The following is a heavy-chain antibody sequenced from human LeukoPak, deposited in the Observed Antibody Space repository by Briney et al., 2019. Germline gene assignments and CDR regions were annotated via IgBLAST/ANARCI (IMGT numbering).Heavy chain of an antibody. V-gene: IGHV3-30*02. Sequence: GGSLRLSCAASGFTVSSNYMSWVRQAPGKGLEWVAFIRFDGSDEYYADSVKGRFTISRDNSKNTLYLQMNTLRDEDTAVYYCAKGGAPAGFWSGPRDAFDIWGQGTMVTVSS. CDR2: IRFDGSDE. CDR1: GFTVSSNY. D-gene: IGHD3-3*01. J-gene: IGHJ3*02. CDR3: AKGGAPAGFWSGPRDAFDI.